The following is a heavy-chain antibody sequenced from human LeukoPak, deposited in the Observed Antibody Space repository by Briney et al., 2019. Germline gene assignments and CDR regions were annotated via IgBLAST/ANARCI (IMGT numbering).Heavy chain of an antibody. CDR3: TTGRGDY. V-gene: IGHV3-15*01. CDR2: IKSNTDGGTT. D-gene: IGHD3-10*01. Sequence: GGFLRLSCAASGFTFSDAWMNCVRHAPGKGLEWVGRIKSNTDGGTTDYAAPVKGRFTISRDDSKNTLYLQMSSLKIEDTAVYYCTTGRGDYWGQGTLVTVPS. J-gene: IGHJ4*02. CDR1: GFTFSDAW.